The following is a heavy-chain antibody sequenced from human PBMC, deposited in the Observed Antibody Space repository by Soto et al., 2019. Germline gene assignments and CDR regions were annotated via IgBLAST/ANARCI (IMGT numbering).Heavy chain of an antibody. CDR3: ARMCYYDSSGYLHYGY. D-gene: IGHD3-22*01. CDR2: ISSSSSYT. CDR1: GFTFSDYY. J-gene: IGHJ4*02. V-gene: IGHV3-11*03. Sequence: GGSLRLSCAASGFTFSDYYMSWIRQAPGKGLEWVSYISSSSSYTNYADSVKGRFTISRDNAKNSLYLQMNSLRAEDTAVYYCARMCYYDSSGYLHYGYWGQGTXVTVSS.